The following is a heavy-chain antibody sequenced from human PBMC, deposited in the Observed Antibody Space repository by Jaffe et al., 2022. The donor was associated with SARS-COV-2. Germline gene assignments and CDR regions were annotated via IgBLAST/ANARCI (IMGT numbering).Heavy chain of an antibody. V-gene: IGHV3-49*03. CDR3: TRGQITMIVVVDMDV. D-gene: IGHD3-22*01. J-gene: IGHJ6*03. CDR2: IRSKAYGGTT. Sequence: EVQLVESGGGLVQPGRSLRLSCTASGFTFGDYAMSWFRQAPGKGLEWVGFIRSKAYGGTTEYAASVKGRFTISRDDSKSIAYLQMNSLKTEDTAVYYCTRGQITMIVVVDMDVWGKGTTVTVSS. CDR1: GFTFGDYA.